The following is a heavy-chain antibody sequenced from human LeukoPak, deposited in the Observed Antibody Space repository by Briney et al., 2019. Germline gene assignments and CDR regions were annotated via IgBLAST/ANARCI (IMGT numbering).Heavy chain of an antibody. CDR3: ARRGASGAMFDH. J-gene: IGHJ4*02. D-gene: IGHD3-10*01. CDR1: GYTFTSYG. V-gene: IGHV1-18*01. CDR2: ISTYNGNT. Sequence: APVKVSCKASGYTFTSYGISWVRQAPGQGLEWMGWISTYNGNTNYAERLQGRVTLTTDTSTSIAYMELTSLRSDDTAVYYCARRGASGAMFDHWGQGTLVTVSS.